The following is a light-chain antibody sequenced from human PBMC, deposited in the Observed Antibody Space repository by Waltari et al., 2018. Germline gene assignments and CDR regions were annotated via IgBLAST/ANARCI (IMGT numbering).Light chain of an antibody. V-gene: IGKV1D-12*01. CDR2: AAS. CDR1: QDVARW. J-gene: IGKJ3*01. Sequence: DIQMTQSPSSVSASVGDRVTITCRASQDVARWLAWYQQKPGKAPNLLIYAASSLHSWVPSRFSGSGSGTDFTLTISSLQPDDFATYYCQQANSFPPTFGPGTTVDIK. CDR3: QQANSFPPT.